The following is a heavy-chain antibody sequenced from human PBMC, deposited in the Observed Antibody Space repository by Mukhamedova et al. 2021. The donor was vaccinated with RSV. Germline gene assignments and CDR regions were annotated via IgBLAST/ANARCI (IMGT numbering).Heavy chain of an antibody. J-gene: IGHJ3*02. CDR2: MYTRGST. CDR3: ARGGRWVQSPDAFDI. Sequence: AGKGLEWMGRMYTRGSTNYNPALNSRVTISMDSSNQFSLKLRSVTAADTAVYYCARGGRWVQSPDAFDIWGQGTKGIVSS. D-gene: IGHD5-24*01. V-gene: IGHV4-61*02.